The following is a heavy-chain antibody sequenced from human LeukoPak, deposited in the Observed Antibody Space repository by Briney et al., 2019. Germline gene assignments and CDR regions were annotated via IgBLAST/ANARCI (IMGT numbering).Heavy chain of an antibody. J-gene: IGHJ4*02. Sequence: PSETLSLTCTVSGGSISSYYWSWFRQPPGKGPEWIGYIYYSRSTNYNPSLKSRVTISVDTSKNQFSLKLSSVTAADTAVYYCARDRQGYYFDYWRQGTLVTVSS. V-gene: IGHV4-59*01. CDR1: GGSISSYY. CDR3: ARDRQGYYFDY. CDR2: IYYSRST.